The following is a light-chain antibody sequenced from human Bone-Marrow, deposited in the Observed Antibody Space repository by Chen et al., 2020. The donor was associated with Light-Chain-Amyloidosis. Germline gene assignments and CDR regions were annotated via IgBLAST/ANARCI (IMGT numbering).Light chain of an antibody. J-gene: IGLJ2*01. CDR3: GTWDASLSGVV. CDR1: SSNIGKDH. V-gene: IGLV1-51*01. Sequence: QSVLTQPPSVSAAPGQKVAISCSGSSSNIGKDHVSWYQQVPGTAPKLLIYDNNKRPSGIPDRFSGSKSGTSATLGITGLQTGDEADYYCGTWDASLSGVVFGGGTQLTVL. CDR2: DNN.